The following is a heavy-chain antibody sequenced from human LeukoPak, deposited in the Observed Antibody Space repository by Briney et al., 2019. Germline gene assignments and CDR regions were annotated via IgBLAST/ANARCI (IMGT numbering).Heavy chain of an antibody. Sequence: GGSLRLSCAASGFTFSIYGMHWVRQAPGKGLECVAVISYDGSNKYYADSVKGRFTISRGNSKNTLYLQMNSLRAEDTAVYYCAKDLRLDAFDIWGQGTMVTVSS. V-gene: IGHV3-30*18. J-gene: IGHJ3*02. CDR1: GFTFSIYG. CDR2: ISYDGSNK. CDR3: AKDLRLDAFDI. D-gene: IGHD4-17*01.